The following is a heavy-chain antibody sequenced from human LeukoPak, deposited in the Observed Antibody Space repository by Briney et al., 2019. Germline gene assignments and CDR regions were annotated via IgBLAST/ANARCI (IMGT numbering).Heavy chain of an antibody. D-gene: IGHD3-10*01. Sequence: GGSLRLSCAASGFTFSSYEMNWVRQAPGKGLEWVSYISSGGSTIYYADSVKGRFTISRDNAKNSLYLQMNSLRAEDTAVYYCARSHKRSPYYYYGMDVWGKGTTVTVSS. CDR3: ARSHKRSPYYYYGMDV. J-gene: IGHJ6*04. V-gene: IGHV3-48*03. CDR2: ISSGGSTI. CDR1: GFTFSSYE.